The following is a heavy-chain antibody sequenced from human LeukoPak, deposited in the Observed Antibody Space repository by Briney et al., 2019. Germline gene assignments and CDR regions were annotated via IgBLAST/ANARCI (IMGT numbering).Heavy chain of an antibody. V-gene: IGHV3-30*04. CDR1: GFTFSSYT. J-gene: IGHJ4*02. D-gene: IGHD1-26*01. Sequence: GGSLRLSCAASGFTFSSYTLHWVRQTPGKGLEWVALIWYGGSKKDYADSVKGRFTISRDSSKNTLYLQMNSLRAEDTAVYYCVSDWDGYWGQGTLVTVSS. CDR2: IWYGGSKK. CDR3: VSDWDGY.